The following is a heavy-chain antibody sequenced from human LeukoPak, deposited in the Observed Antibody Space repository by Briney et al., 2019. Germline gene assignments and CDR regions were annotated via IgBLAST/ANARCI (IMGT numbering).Heavy chain of an antibody. J-gene: IGHJ4*02. Sequence: GASVKVSCKGSGYTFTGHYMHWVRQAPGQGLVWMGWINPNSGGTNYAQKFQGRVTMARDTSISTAYMELSRLRSDDTDVYYCARDTGAGELGYWGQGTLVTVSS. CDR1: GYTFTGHY. CDR3: ARDTGAGELGY. CDR2: INPNSGGT. V-gene: IGHV1-2*02. D-gene: IGHD1-14*01.